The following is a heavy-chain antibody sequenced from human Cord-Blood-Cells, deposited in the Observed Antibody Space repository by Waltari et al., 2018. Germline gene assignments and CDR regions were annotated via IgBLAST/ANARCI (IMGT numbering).Heavy chain of an antibody. CDR2: ISWDGGST. CDR3: AKERTGDLDY. Sequence: EVQLVESGGVVVQPGGSLRISCAASGFTFDDYTMHWVRQAPGKGLEWVSLISWDGGSTYYADSVKGRFTISRDNSKNSLYLQMNSLRTEDTALYYCAKERTGDLDYWGQGTLVTVSS. V-gene: IGHV3-43*01. J-gene: IGHJ4*02. CDR1: GFTFDDYT. D-gene: IGHD7-27*01.